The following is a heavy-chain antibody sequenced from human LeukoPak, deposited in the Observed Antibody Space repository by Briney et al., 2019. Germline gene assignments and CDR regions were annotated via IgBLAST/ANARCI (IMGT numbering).Heavy chain of an antibody. D-gene: IGHD1-26*01. J-gene: IGHJ6*02. CDR1: GFTPSGNY. V-gene: IGHV3-53*04. CDR3: ARAPLVGATLYNYYYGMDV. Sequence: GGSLRLSCAASGFTPSGNYMSCVRQAPGRGLGWVSVIYSGGSTYYADSVKGRFTISRHNSKNTLYLQMNSLRAEDTAVYYCARAPLVGATLYNYYYGMDVGGQGTTVTVSS. CDR2: IYSGGST.